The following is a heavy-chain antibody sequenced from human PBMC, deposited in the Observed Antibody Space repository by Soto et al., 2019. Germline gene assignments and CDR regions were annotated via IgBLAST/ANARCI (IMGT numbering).Heavy chain of an antibody. CDR2: IWYDGSNK. Sequence: GGSLRLSCAASGFTFSSYGMHWVRQAPGKGLEWVAVIWYDGSNKYYADSVKGRFTISRDNSKNTLYLQMNSLRAEDTAVYYCASDSTYCSGGGRRAWFDPWGQGSLVTVSA. V-gene: IGHV3-33*01. CDR3: ASDSTYCSGGGRRAWFDP. CDR1: GFTFSSYG. D-gene: IGHD2-15*01. J-gene: IGHJ5*02.